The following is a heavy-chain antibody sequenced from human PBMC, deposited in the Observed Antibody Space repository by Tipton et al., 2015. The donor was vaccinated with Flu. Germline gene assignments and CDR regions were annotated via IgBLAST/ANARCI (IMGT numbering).Heavy chain of an antibody. CDR3: ARMEWTVTTPRYFDL. CDR1: GEALGSSFY. V-gene: IGHV4-31*02. J-gene: IGHJ2*01. CDR2: IYYIGRT. Sequence: GEALGSSFYWAWIRQPPGRGLEWIGHIYYIGRTYYTPSLKSRVTISVDTSKNQFSLKLSSVTAADTAVYYCARMEWTVTTPRYFDLWGRGTLVTVSS. D-gene: IGHD4-17*01.